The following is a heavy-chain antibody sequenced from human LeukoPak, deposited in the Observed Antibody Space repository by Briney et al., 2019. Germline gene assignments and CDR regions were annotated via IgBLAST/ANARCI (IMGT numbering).Heavy chain of an antibody. Sequence: GGSLRLSCAASGFTFSSYAMTWVRQVPGKGLEWVSAMSGSGGRTYYADSVKGRFTISRDNSKNTLYLQMNSLRAEDTAVYYCANEIRPNDHWGQGTLVIVSS. CDR2: MSGSGGRT. J-gene: IGHJ5*02. CDR1: GFTFSSYA. V-gene: IGHV3-23*01. CDR3: ANEIRPNDH. D-gene: IGHD3-16*01.